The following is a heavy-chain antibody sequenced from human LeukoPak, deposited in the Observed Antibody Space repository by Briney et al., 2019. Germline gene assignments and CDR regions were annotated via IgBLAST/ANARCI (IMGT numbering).Heavy chain of an antibody. J-gene: IGHJ6*03. D-gene: IGHD3-10*01. V-gene: IGHV1-69*05. CDR3: ARDLRRFGEFRYYYYMDV. CDR2: IIPIFGTA. Sequence: EASVKVSCKASGGTFSSYAISWVRQAPGQGLEWMGGIIPIFGTANYAQKFQGRVTMTRDTSISTAYMELSRLRSDDTAVYYCARDLRRFGEFRYYYYMDVWGKGTTVTVSS. CDR1: GGTFSSYA.